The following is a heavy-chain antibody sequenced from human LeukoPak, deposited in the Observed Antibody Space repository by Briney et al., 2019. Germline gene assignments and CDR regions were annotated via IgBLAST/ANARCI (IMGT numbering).Heavy chain of an antibody. CDR2: MNPNSGNT. D-gene: IGHD5-24*01. CDR3: AGRDGYNSWWGYYYYYMDV. J-gene: IGHJ6*03. CDR1: GYTFTSYD. Sequence: ASVKVSCKASGYTFTSYDINWVRQATGQGLEWMGWMNPNSGNTGYAQKFQGRVTMTRNTSISTAYMELSSLRSEDTAVYYCAGRDGYNSWWGYYYYYMDVWGKGTTVTVSS. V-gene: IGHV1-8*01.